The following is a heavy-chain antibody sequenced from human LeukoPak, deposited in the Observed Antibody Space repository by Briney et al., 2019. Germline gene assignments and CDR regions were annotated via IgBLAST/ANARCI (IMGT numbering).Heavy chain of an antibody. CDR3: ARDGYCSGGSCYFLAPFDY. V-gene: IGHV1-18*01. CDR1: GYTCTSCG. J-gene: IGHJ4*02. D-gene: IGHD2-15*01. Sequence: GASVKVCCEASGYTCTSCGISWVRQAPGQGLEWMGWISAYNGSTNYAQKLQGRVTMTTDTSTSTAYMELRSLRSDDTAVYYCARDGYCSGGSCYFLAPFDYWGQGTLVTVSS. CDR2: ISAYNGST.